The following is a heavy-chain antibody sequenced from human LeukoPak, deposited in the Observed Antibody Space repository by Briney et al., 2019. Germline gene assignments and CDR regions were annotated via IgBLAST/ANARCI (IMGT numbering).Heavy chain of an antibody. CDR2: IYYSGST. D-gene: IGHD3-9*01. J-gene: IGHJ6*02. V-gene: IGHV4-39*01. CDR1: GDSITTSNYY. CDR3: ARQSSDILTGYYRGPYYYYGMDV. Sequence: PSETLSLTCTVSGDSITTSNYYWGWIRQPPGKGLEWIVSIYYSGSTYYNPSLKSGVTISVDTSKNQFSLKLSSVTAADTAVYYCARQSSDILTGYYRGPYYYYGMDVWGQGTTVTVSS.